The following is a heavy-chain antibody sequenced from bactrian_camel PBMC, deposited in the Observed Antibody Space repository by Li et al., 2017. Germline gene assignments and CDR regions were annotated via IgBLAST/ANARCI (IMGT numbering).Heavy chain of an antibody. CDR2: INPDGSVT. CDR1: GFTFSTYW. V-gene: IGHV3S1*01. CDR3: ARRAPYSDYALDDPNND. J-gene: IGHJ4*01. Sequence: VQLVESGGGSVQAGGSLSLSCAASGFTFSTYWMYWVRQAPGKGLEWVSTINPDGSVTYGATSVTARFTISRDNPKNTVYLQMDSLKPEDTAVYYCARRAPYSDYALDDPNNDWGQGTQVTVS. D-gene: IGHD4*01.